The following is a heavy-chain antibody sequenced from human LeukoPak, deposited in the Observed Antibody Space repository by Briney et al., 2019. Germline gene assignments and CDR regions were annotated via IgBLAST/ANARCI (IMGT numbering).Heavy chain of an antibody. V-gene: IGHV1-18*01. CDR3: ARASRVRPTLTAFDI. Sequence: ASLKVSCKASGYTFTSYGFSWVRQAPGQGLEWMGWISAYNGNTNYAQKLQGRVTMTTDTSTSTAYMELRSLRSDDTATYYCARASRVRPTLTAFDIWGQGTVVTVSS. CDR2: ISAYNGNT. D-gene: IGHD1-26*01. CDR1: GYTFTSYG. J-gene: IGHJ3*02.